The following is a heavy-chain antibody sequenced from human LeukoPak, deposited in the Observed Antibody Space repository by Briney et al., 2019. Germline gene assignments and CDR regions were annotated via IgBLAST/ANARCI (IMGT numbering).Heavy chain of an antibody. Sequence: GGSLRLSCAVSGFTFTSYALHWVRQAPGKGLDWVAGISYDGSNKYYADSMMGRFTISRDKSKNTLYLQMNTLRAEDTAVYYCVRDQDGYNYGYWGQGTLVTVSS. D-gene: IGHD5-24*01. J-gene: IGHJ4*02. CDR1: GFTFTSYA. CDR3: VRDQDGYNYGY. V-gene: IGHV3-30*04. CDR2: ISYDGSNK.